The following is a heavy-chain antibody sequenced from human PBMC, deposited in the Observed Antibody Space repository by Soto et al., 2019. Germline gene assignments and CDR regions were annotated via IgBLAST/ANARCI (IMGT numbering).Heavy chain of an antibody. J-gene: IGHJ6*02. CDR2: IYYSGST. CDR1: GGSISSGDYY. V-gene: IGHV4-30-4*01. Sequence: SETLSLTCTVSGGSISSGDYYWSWIRQPPGKGLEWIGYIYYSGSTYYNPSLKSRVTISVDTSKNQFSLKLSSVTAADTAVYYCARGVETYYDFWSGYYPYYYGMDVWGQGTTVTVS. D-gene: IGHD3-3*01. CDR3: ARGVETYYDFWSGYYPYYYGMDV.